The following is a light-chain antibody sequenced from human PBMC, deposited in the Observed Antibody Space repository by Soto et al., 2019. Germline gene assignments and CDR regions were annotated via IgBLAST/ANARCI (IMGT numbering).Light chain of an antibody. V-gene: IGKV3-11*01. CDR3: QHRSDWPFP. J-gene: IGKJ3*01. CDR2: DVS. CDR1: ESVSNY. Sequence: EVVLTQSPATLSLSPGDRATVSCRASESVSNYLAWYQQKPGQPPRLLIYDVSSRATGIPARFSGSGSGTDFTLTISSLEPEDFAVYYCQHRSDWPFPFGPGTKVYV.